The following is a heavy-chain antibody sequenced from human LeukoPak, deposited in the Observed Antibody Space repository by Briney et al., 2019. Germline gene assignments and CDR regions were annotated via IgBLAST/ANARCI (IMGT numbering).Heavy chain of an antibody. CDR1: TGSIRSSSYY. D-gene: IGHD6-19*01. J-gene: IGHJ5*02. CDR3: ARGVPSSGWYLNWFDP. CDR2: ISYSGST. Sequence: SETLSLTCTVSTGSIRSSSYYWGWVRQPPGKGLEWIGSISYSGSTYYNPSLKSRVTISVDTSKNQFSLKLSSVTAADTAVYYCARGVPSSGWYLNWFDPWGQGALVTVSS. V-gene: IGHV4-39*07.